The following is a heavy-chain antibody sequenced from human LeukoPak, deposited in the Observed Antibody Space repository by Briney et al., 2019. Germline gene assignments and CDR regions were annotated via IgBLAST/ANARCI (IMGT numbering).Heavy chain of an antibody. CDR1: GFTFSSYA. V-gene: IGHV3-30-3*01. D-gene: IGHD6-13*01. CDR2: ISYDGSNK. Sequence: PGGSLRLSCAASGFTFSSYAMHWVRQAPGKGLEWVAVISYDGSNKYYADSVKGRFTISRDNSKNTLYLQMNSLRAEDTAVYYCARDLSGTHAFDIWGQGTMVTVSS. CDR3: ARDLSGTHAFDI. J-gene: IGHJ3*02.